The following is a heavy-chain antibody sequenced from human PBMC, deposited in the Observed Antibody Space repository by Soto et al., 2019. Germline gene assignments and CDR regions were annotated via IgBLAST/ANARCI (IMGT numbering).Heavy chain of an antibody. J-gene: IGHJ3*02. Sequence: QVQLQESGPGLVKPSETLSLTCTVSGGSISSYYWSWIRQPPGKGLEWIGYIYYSGSTNYNPSLKSRVTISVDTSKNQFSLKLSSVTAADTAVYYCARHAKYGSGSSDAFDIWGQGTMVTVSS. D-gene: IGHD3-10*01. CDR1: GGSISSYY. CDR3: ARHAKYGSGSSDAFDI. V-gene: IGHV4-59*08. CDR2: IYYSGST.